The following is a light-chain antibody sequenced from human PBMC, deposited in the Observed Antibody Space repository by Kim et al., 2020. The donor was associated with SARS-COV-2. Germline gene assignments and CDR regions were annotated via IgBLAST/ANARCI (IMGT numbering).Light chain of an antibody. CDR3: QQYYSLPLT. Sequence: DIVMTQSPDSLAVSLGERATINCKSSQSVLYSSNNKNFLAWYQLKPGQPPKLLIYWASTRESGVPDRFSGSGSGTDFALTISSLQAEDVAVYHCQQYYSLPLTFGGGTKVDIK. V-gene: IGKV4-1*01. CDR1: QSVLYSSNNKNF. J-gene: IGKJ4*01. CDR2: WAS.